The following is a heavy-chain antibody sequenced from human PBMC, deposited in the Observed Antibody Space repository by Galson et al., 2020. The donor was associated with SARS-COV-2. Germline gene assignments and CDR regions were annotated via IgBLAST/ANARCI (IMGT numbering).Heavy chain of an antibody. CDR2: TSVTSNSI. CDR3: ARQLDSNTAVGVDF. D-gene: IGHD4-4*01. V-gene: IGHV3-21*06. J-gene: IGHJ4*02. CDR1: GFSFSDSN. Sequence: GGSLRLSCAASGFSFSDSNFNWVRQAPGKGLEWVSSTSVTSNSIYYADSLKGRFTMSRDNAKNSLYLEMNSLRDEDTAMYLCARQLDSNTAVGVDFWGQGTLVSVSS.